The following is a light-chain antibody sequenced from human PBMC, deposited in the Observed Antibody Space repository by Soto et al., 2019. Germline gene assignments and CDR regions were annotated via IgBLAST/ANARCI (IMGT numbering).Light chain of an antibody. CDR1: SSDVGGYNY. Sequence: QSALTQPASVSGSPGQSITISCTGTSSDVGGYNYVSWYQQHPGKAPKLMIYDVSNRPSGVSNRFSGSKSGNTASLNIYGLQAEDEAEYYCSSYTGSSTLDVVFGGGTKLTVL. V-gene: IGLV2-14*01. CDR3: SSYTGSSTLDVV. J-gene: IGLJ2*01. CDR2: DVS.